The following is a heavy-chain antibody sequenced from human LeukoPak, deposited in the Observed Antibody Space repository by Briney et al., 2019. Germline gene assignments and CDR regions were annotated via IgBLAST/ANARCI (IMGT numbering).Heavy chain of an antibody. CDR3: AKDFYDQIKKILSGRGGDGYKGPPENDAFDI. V-gene: IGHV1-18*01. D-gene: IGHD5-24*01. CDR2: ISAYNGNT. Sequence: ASVKVSCKASGYTFTSYGISWVRQAPGQGLEWMGWISAYNGNTNYAQKLQGRVTMTTDTSTSTAYMELRSLRSDDTAVYYCAKDFYDQIKKILSGRGGDGYKGPPENDAFDIWGQGTMVTVSS. CDR1: GYTFTSYG. J-gene: IGHJ3*02.